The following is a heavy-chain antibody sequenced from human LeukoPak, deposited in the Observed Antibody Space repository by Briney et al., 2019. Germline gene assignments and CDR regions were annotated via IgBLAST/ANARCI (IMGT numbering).Heavy chain of an antibody. CDR2: IKQDGSEK. CDR3: ARVRFVVVPSGWFDP. J-gene: IGHJ5*02. V-gene: IGHV3-7*01. D-gene: IGHD2-2*01. CDR1: GFTFSSYW. Sequence: GGSLRLSCAASGFTFSSYWMSWVRQAPGKGLEWVANIKQDGSEKYYVDSVKGRFTIPRDNAKNSLYLQMDSLRAEDTAVYYCARVRFVVVPSGWFDPWGQGTLVTVSS.